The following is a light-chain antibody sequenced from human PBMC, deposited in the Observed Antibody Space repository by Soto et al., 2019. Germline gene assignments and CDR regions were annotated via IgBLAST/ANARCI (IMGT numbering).Light chain of an antibody. CDR1: VGL. V-gene: IGLV2-23*01. J-gene: IGLJ1*01. Sequence: QSVLTQPASVSGSPGQSITISCTGTVGLVSWYQQHPGKVPKLIIYDDTKRPSGVSSRFSGSKSGNTASLTISGLQTEDEADYYCQSYESSSLSGFVFGSGTKVTVL. CDR3: QSYESSSLSGFV. CDR2: DDT.